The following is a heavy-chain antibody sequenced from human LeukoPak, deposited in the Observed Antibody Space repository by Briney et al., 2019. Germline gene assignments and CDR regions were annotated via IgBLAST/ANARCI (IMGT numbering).Heavy chain of an antibody. CDR1: GGSISSSSYY. J-gene: IGHJ4*02. CDR2: IYYSGST. Sequence: SDTLSLSCTVSGGSISSSSYYWGCIRQPPGKGLEWIGSIYYSGSTYYNPSLKSRVTISVDTSKNQFSLKLSSVTAADTAVYYCARSSSGGSQLGNYWGQGTLVTVSS. D-gene: IGHD2-15*01. CDR3: ARSSSGGSQLGNY. V-gene: IGHV4-39*01.